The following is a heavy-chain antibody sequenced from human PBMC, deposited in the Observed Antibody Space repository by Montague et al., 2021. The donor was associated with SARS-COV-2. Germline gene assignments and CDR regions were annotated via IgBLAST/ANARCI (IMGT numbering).Heavy chain of an antibody. CDR1: GDSISSTVYY. CDR3: VRVAWFGELSLADY. V-gene: IGHV4-39*02. D-gene: IGHD3-10*01. CDR2: IYHTGIT. Sequence: SETLSLTCTVSGDSISSTVYYWGWMRQPPGKRLEWIGTIYHTGITXYNPSLQSRITLSVDTSKNHLSLNVTSVTAADTAVYFCVRVAWFGELSLADYWGQGTLVAVSS. J-gene: IGHJ4*02.